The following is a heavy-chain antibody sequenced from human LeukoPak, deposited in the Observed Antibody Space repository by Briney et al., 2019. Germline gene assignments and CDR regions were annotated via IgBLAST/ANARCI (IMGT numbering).Heavy chain of an antibody. CDR2: ISYDGSKK. J-gene: IGHJ6*02. CDR1: GFTFSSYG. Sequence: GGSLRLSCAASGFTFSSYGMNWVRQAPGKGLEWVAVISYDGSKKYYADAVKGGFTICRDNSKNPLYLQMNSLRAEDTAVYYCAKDFYDSSGYQGGMDVWGQGTTVTVSS. V-gene: IGHV3-30*18. CDR3: AKDFYDSSGYQGGMDV. D-gene: IGHD3-22*01.